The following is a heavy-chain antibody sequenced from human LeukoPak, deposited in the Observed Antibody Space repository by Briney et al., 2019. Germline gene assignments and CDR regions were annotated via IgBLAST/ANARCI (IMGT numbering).Heavy chain of an antibody. CDR3: ARGPRGTMISFDP. CDR1: GGSISSGYY. Sequence: SETLSLTCTVSGGSISSGYYWGWIRQPPGKGLEWIGYIFYSGSTDYNPSLKSRVTISIDTSKNQFSLKLSSVTAADTAVYYCARGPRGTMISFDPWGQGTLVTVSS. D-gene: IGHD3-22*01. J-gene: IGHJ5*02. CDR2: IFYSGST. V-gene: IGHV4-61*01.